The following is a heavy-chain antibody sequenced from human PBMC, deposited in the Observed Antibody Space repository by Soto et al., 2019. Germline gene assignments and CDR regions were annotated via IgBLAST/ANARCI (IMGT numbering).Heavy chain of an antibody. CDR3: ARAHYGDYGYGMDV. Sequence: QLQLQESGSGLVKPSQTLSLTCAVSGGSISSGGYSWSWIRQPPGKGLEWIGYIYHSGSTYYNPSLKCRVTRSVDRSKHQFSLKLSSLTAADTAVYYCARAHYGDYGYGMDVWGQGTTVTVSS. CDR2: IYHSGST. V-gene: IGHV4-30-2*01. D-gene: IGHD4-17*01. CDR1: GGSISSGGYS. J-gene: IGHJ6*02.